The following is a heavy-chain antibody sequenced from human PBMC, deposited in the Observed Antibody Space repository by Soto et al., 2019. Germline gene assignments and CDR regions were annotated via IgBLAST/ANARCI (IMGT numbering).Heavy chain of an antibody. Sequence: QVQLQESGPGLVKPSETLSLTCAVSGASVSSGSYYWSWIRQPPGKRLEWIGYIYYSGSTNYNPSLKSRVTISVDMSKTQFSLKLPSVTAADTAVYYCARQQESHNDSGSYLIDYWGQGTLVTVSS. J-gene: IGHJ4*02. V-gene: IGHV4-61*01. CDR3: ARQQESHNDSGSYLIDY. CDR2: IYYSGST. D-gene: IGHD3-10*01. CDR1: GASVSSGSYY.